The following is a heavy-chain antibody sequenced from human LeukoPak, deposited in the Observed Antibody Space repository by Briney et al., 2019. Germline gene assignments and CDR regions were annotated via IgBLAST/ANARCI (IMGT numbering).Heavy chain of an antibody. CDR2: ISDSGGST. Sequence: PGGSLRLSCAASGFTFSSYGMSWVRQAPGEGLEWVSAISDSGGSTYYTDSVKGRFTISRDNSKNTLYLQMNSLRAEDTAVYYCATYRQVLLPFESWGQGTLVTVSS. CDR3: ATYRQVLLPFES. D-gene: IGHD2-8*02. CDR1: GFTFSSYG. V-gene: IGHV3-23*01. J-gene: IGHJ4*02.